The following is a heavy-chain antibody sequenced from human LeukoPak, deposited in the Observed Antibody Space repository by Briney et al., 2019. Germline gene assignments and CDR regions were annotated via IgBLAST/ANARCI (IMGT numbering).Heavy chain of an antibody. V-gene: IGHV4-4*07. D-gene: IGHD3-9*01. Sequence: SSETLSLTCTVSGGSISSYYWSWIRQPAGKGLEWIGRIYTSGSTNYNPSLKSRVTMSVDTSKNQFSLKLSSVTAADTAVYYCARDPQSYDILTGYYLVGAFDIWGQGTMVTVSS. CDR2: IYTSGST. CDR3: ARDPQSYDILTGYYLVGAFDI. CDR1: GGSISSYY. J-gene: IGHJ3*02.